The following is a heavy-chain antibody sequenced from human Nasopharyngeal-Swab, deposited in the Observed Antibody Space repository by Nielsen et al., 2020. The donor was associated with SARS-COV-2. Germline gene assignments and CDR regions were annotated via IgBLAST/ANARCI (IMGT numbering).Heavy chain of an antibody. CDR1: GFSLSTSGMC. CDR3: ARMPVQLERPGDYYYYGMDV. V-gene: IGHV2-70*01. J-gene: IGHJ6*02. CDR2: IDWDDDK. Sequence: SGPTLVKLTQTLTLTCTFSGFSLSTSGMCVSWIRQPPGKALEWLALIDWDDDKYYSTSLKTRLTISKDTSKNQVVLTMTNMDPVDTATYYCARMPVQLERPGDYYYYGMDVWGQGTTVTVSS. D-gene: IGHD1-1*01.